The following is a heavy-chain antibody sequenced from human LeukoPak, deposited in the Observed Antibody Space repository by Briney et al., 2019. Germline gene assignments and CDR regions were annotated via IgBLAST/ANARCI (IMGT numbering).Heavy chain of an antibody. V-gene: IGHV4-59*01. CDR3: ARGFSVWTGYYYYYGMDV. J-gene: IGHJ6*02. CDR2: IYYSGST. D-gene: IGHD1-1*01. CDR1: GGSISSYY. Sequence: KPSGTLSLTCSVSGGSISSYYWSWIRQPPGMGLEWIGNIYYSGSTDCNPSLKSPVTMSVDASKNQFSLKMSSVTAADTAVYYCARGFSVWTGYYYYYGMDVWGLGTTVTVSS.